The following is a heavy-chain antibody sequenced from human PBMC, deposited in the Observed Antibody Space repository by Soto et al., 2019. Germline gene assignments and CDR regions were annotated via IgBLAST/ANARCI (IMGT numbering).Heavy chain of an antibody. CDR2: ISDSGGTV. Sequence: PGGSLRLSXAASGFTFSSYEMNWVRQAPGQGLEWVSYISDSGGTVYYADSVKGRFTVSRDNAQNSVYLQMNSLRAEDTAVHYCARDLGGYSYGYSYGMDVWGQGTTVTVSS. J-gene: IGHJ6*02. D-gene: IGHD5-18*01. CDR1: GFTFSSYE. CDR3: ARDLGGYSYGYSYGMDV. V-gene: IGHV3-48*03.